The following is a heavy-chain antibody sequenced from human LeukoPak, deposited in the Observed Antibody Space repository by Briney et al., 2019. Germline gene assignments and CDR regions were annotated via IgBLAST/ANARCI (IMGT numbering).Heavy chain of an antibody. Sequence: ASVKVSCKASGYTFTSYGISWVRQAPGQGLEWMGWISAYNGNTNYAQKLQGRVTMTTDTSTSTAYMELGSLRSDDTAVYYCAREGTWIQLWSLGYYYYYMDVWGKGTTVTVSS. CDR2: ISAYNGNT. D-gene: IGHD5-18*01. V-gene: IGHV1-18*01. J-gene: IGHJ6*03. CDR1: GYTFTSYG. CDR3: AREGTWIQLWSLGYYYYYMDV.